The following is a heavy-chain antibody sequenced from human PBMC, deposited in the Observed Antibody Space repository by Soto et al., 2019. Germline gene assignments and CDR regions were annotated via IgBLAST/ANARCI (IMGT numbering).Heavy chain of an antibody. D-gene: IGHD3-3*01. CDR1: GYTFTEFD. CDR2: MNTNTGNT. CDR3: ARVVRFFGGHAGY. J-gene: IGHJ4*02. V-gene: IGHV1-8*01. Sequence: GASVKVFCKTSGYTFTEFDINWVRQAPGQGLEWMGWMNTNTGNTGYAQKFQGRVTMTRDTSISTAYMELRRLRSEDTAVYYCARVVRFFGGHAGYWGQGTLVTVSS.